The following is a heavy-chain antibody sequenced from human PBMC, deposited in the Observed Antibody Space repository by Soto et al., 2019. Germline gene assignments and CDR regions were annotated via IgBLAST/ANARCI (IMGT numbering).Heavy chain of an antibody. J-gene: IGHJ4*02. CDR2: IYTSGLT. CDR3: ARTIGGASSLYFDY. CDR1: GFTVGSNY. V-gene: IGHV3-66*01. Sequence: EVQLVDSGGALVQPGGSLRLSCAASGFTVGSNYMNWVRQAPGKGLEWVSVIYTSGLTSYADSVKGRFTISRDDSSNTLYLQMSSLRTDDTAVYYCARTIGGASSLYFDYWGQGTLVTVSS. D-gene: IGHD2-15*01.